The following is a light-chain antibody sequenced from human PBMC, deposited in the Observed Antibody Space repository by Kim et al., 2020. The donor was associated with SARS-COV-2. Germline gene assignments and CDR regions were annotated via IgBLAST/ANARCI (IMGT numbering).Light chain of an antibody. J-gene: IGLJ3*02. CDR3: SSSTSSTLVV. CDR1: SSDVGGYKH. CDR2: DVN. Sequence: GQSSTISCTGTSSDVGGYKHVCWYQQHPGKAPKLIIYDVNERPSGISDRFTGSKSGNTASLTISWLEAEEEADYYCSSSTSSTLVVFGAGTQLTVL. V-gene: IGLV2-14*04.